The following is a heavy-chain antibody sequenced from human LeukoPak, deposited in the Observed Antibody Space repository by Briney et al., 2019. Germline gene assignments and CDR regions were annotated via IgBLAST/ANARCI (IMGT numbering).Heavy chain of an antibody. CDR1: GFTFSRYA. CDR3: AKARDIILTGHAMDV. Sequence: GGSLRLSCEASGFTFSRYAMTWVRQAPGKGLEWVSTIGGLGESTNYGDSVKGRFTISRDNSKNTLYLQMNNLRAEDTAVYYCAKARDIILTGHAMDVWAQETTVTAS. V-gene: IGHV3-23*01. CDR2: IGGLGEST. J-gene: IGHJ6*02. D-gene: IGHD3-9*01.